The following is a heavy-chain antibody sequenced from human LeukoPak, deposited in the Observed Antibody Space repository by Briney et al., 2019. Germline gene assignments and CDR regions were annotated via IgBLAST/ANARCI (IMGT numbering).Heavy chain of an antibody. V-gene: IGHV3-23*01. CDR1: GFTLSNYA. Sequence: TGGSLRLSCVVSGFTLSNYAMSWVRQAPWKGLEWVSAISGDGVTTYYANSVKGRFTISRDNSKNTLYLQMNSLRAQDAAVYYCAKDRDIVVVPAALEFWGQGTLVTVSS. J-gene: IGHJ4*02. D-gene: IGHD2-2*01. CDR3: AKDRDIVVVPAALEF. CDR2: ISGDGVTT.